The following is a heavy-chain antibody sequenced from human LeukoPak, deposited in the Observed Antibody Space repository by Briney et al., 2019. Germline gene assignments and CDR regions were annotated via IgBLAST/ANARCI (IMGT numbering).Heavy chain of an antibody. Sequence: PGGSLRLSCAASGFTFSSYGMHWVRQAPGKGLEWVAFIRYDGSNKYYADSVKGRFTISRDNSKNTLYLQMNSLRAEDTAVYYCAKFTGKYYYDSKPGNYFDYWGQGTLVTVSS. J-gene: IGHJ4*02. CDR1: GFTFSSYG. V-gene: IGHV3-30*02. D-gene: IGHD3-22*01. CDR3: AKFTGKYYYDSKPGNYFDY. CDR2: IRYDGSNK.